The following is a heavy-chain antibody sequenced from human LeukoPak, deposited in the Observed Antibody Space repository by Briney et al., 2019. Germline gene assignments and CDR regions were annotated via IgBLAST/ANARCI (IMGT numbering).Heavy chain of an antibody. CDR1: GYRFTSYW. J-gene: IGHJ4*02. V-gene: IGHV5-51*01. Sequence: GESLKISCKGSGYRFTSYWIGWVRQMPGKSLEWIGIIYPSDSDTTYSPSFQGQVTISADKSSSIAYLQWSSLKASDTAMYYCASTSASGSYYYFDYWGQGTLVTVSS. CDR2: IYPSDSDT. CDR3: ASTSASGSYYYFDY. D-gene: IGHD1-26*01.